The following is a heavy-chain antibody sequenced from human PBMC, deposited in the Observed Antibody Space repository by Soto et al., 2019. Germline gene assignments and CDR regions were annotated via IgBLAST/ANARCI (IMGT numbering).Heavy chain of an antibody. CDR2: ISYDGSNK. CDR1: GFTFSSYA. J-gene: IGHJ3*02. CDR3: ARDGIVLVPAAGGGAFDI. Sequence: QVQLVESGGGVVQPGRSLRLSCAASGFTFSSYAMHWVRQAPGKGLEWVAVISYDGSNKYYADSVKGRFTISRDNSKNTLYLQMNSLRAEDTAVYYCARDGIVLVPAAGGGAFDIWGQGTMVTVSS. V-gene: IGHV3-30-3*01. D-gene: IGHD2-2*01.